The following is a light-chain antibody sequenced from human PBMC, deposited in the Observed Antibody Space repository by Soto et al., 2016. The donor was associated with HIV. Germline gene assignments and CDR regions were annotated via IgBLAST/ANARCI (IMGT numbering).Light chain of an antibody. Sequence: DIQSTQSPSFLSASVGDRVTITCRASQDISTSFAWYQQKPGKAPELLIYAASTLYSGVPSRFSGSGSGTEFTLTISSLQPEDFATYYCQHLKTYPLTFGVGTKLEIK. CDR2: AAS. J-gene: IGKJ4*01. CDR3: QHLKTYPLT. CDR1: QDISTS. V-gene: IGKV1-9*01.